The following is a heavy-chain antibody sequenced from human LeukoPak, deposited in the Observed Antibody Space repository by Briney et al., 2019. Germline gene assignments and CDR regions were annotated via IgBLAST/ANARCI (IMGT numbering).Heavy chain of an antibody. Sequence: WVSSISSSSSYIYYADSVKGRFTISRDNAKNSLYLQMNSLRAEDTAVYYCAKIGIAWAYWGQGTLVTVSS. CDR2: ISSSSSYI. CDR3: AKIGIAWAY. V-gene: IGHV3-21*04. D-gene: IGHD6-13*01. J-gene: IGHJ4*02.